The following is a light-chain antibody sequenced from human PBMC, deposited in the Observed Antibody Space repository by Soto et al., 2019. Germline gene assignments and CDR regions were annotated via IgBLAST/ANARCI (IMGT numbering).Light chain of an antibody. CDR1: QGISSW. J-gene: IGKJ4*01. Sequence: DLQMTQSPSSVSASVGDRVTITCRASQGISSWLAWYQQKPGKAPNLLLYAASSLQSGVPSRFSGSGSGTEFALPISGLQPEDFATYYCQQADAFPLTFGGGTKVESK. V-gene: IGKV1-12*01. CDR2: AAS. CDR3: QQADAFPLT.